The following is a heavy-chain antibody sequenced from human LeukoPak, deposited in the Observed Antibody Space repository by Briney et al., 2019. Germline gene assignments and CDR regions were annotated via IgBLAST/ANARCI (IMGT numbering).Heavy chain of an antibody. CDR2: ISYDGSKK. Sequence: PGRSLRLSCAASGFTFSRSGIHWVRQAPGKGLEWVAVISYDGSKKYYGDSVKGRFTISRDNSKNTLYLQMNSLRDEDTAVYYCARILGLTLDYWGQGALVTVSS. V-gene: IGHV3-30*03. J-gene: IGHJ4*02. D-gene: IGHD1-14*01. CDR3: ARILGLTLDY. CDR1: GFTFSRSG.